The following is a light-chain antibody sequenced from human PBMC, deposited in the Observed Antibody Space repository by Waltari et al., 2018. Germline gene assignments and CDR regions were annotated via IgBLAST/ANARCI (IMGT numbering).Light chain of an antibody. CDR2: GAS. CDR1: QSVSSSY. CDR3: QQYGSSPLYT. J-gene: IGKJ2*01. Sequence: EIVLTQPPGTLSLSPGERATLSCRARQSVSSSYLAWYQQKPGQAPRLLIYGASSRATGIPDRFSGSGSGTDFTLTISRLEPEDFAVYYCQQYGSSPLYTFGQGTKLEIK. V-gene: IGKV3-20*01.